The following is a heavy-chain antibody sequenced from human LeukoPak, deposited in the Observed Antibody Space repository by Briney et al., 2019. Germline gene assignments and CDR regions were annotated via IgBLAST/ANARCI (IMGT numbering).Heavy chain of an antibody. V-gene: IGHV3-73*01. CDR1: GFTFSGSA. Sequence: GGSLKLSCVASGFTFSGSAMLWVRQASGKGLEWVGRIRSKANSYATAYAASVKGRFTISRDDSKNTAYLQMNSLKTENAAVYYCTRQESADRGMDVWGQGTTVTVSS. CDR3: TRQESADRGMDV. CDR2: IRSKANSYAT. J-gene: IGHJ6*02.